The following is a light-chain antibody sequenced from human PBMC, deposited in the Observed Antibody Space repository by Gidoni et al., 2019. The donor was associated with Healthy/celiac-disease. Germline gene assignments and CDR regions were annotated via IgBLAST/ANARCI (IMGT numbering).Light chain of an antibody. J-gene: IGKJ5*01. CDR3: QQRSNWPPT. Sequence: EIVLTQSQDTLSLSPGERATLPCRASQSVSSYLAWYQQKPGQAPRLLIYDASNSATRIPARFSGSGSGTDFTLTIISLEPEDFAVYYCQQRSNWPPTFXQXTRLEIK. V-gene: IGKV3-11*01. CDR2: DAS. CDR1: QSVSSY.